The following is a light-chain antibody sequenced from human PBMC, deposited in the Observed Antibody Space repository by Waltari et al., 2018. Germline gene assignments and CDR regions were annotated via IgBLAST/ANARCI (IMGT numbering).Light chain of an antibody. CDR2: GPD. CDR3: HSRETFSTRL. V-gene: IGLV3-19*01. Sequence: SSDLTQDPSLSVALGQTVRITCQGDRLRRYYASWYQQRPGQAPILVLYGPDNRPPGIPDRFSGSTSGNTASLTITGAQAEDEADYYCHSRETFSTRLFGGGTRLTV. J-gene: IGLJ2*01. CDR1: RLRRYY.